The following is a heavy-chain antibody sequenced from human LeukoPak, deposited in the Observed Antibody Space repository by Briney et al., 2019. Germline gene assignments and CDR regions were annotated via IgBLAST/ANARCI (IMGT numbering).Heavy chain of an antibody. CDR1: GFTFDDYA. J-gene: IGHJ3*02. V-gene: IGHV3-9*01. CDR3: AKDQGSSNEAGDAFDI. D-gene: IGHD6-13*01. CDR2: ISWNSGSI. Sequence: PGGSLRLSCAASGFTFDDYAMHWVRQAPGKGLEWVSGISWNSGSIGYADSVKGRFTISRDNAKNSLYLQMNSLRAGDTALYYCAKDQGSSNEAGDAFDIWGQGTMVTVSS.